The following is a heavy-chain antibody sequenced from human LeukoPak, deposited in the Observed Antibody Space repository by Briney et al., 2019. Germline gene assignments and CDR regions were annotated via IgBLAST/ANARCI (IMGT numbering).Heavy chain of an antibody. Sequence: PGRSLRLSCAASGFTFSSYGMHWVRRAPGKGLEWVAVIWYDGSNKYYADSVKGRFTISRDNSKNTLYLQMNSLRAEDTAVYYCARELHSSSGAFDIWGQGTMVTVSS. CDR2: IWYDGSNK. D-gene: IGHD6-6*01. CDR1: GFTFSSYG. CDR3: ARELHSSSGAFDI. J-gene: IGHJ3*02. V-gene: IGHV3-33*01.